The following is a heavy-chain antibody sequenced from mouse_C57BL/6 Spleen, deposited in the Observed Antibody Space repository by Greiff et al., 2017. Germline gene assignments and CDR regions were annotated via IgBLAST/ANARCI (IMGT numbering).Heavy chain of an antibody. CDR3: ERHGGMVRGAMDY. CDR1: GFTFSAYY. D-gene: IGHD2-2*01. V-gene: IGHV5-12*01. J-gene: IGHJ4*01. Sequence: DVKLVESGGGLVQPGGSLKLSCAASGFTFSAYYMYWVRQTPEKRLEWVAYISNGGGSTYYPDTVKGRFTITRDNAKNTLYLQMSRLKSEDTAMDYCERHGGMVRGAMDYWGQGTSVTVSS. CDR2: ISNGGGST.